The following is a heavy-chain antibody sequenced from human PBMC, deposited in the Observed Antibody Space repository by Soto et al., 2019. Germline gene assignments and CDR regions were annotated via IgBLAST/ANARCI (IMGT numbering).Heavy chain of an antibody. Sequence: QVHLVQSGAEVKKPGASVNVSCKTSGYTFTRNGISWVRQAPGQGLEWMGWISPKSGSIKYAQKFQGRVIMTTDTSTSTAYMELRSLRSDATAVYYCVKDRDSNSWPSRDVWGPGTTVTVSS. D-gene: IGHD3-22*01. V-gene: IGHV1-18*01. CDR2: ISPKSGSI. CDR3: VKDRDSNSWPSRDV. CDR1: GYTFTRNG. J-gene: IGHJ6*02.